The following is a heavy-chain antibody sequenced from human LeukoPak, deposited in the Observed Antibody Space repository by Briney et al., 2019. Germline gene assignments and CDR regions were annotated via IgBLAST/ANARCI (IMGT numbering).Heavy chain of an antibody. CDR2: ISYDGNNK. V-gene: IGHV3-30*04. CDR1: GFTFSSYA. D-gene: IGHD4-17*01. Sequence: GRSLRLSCAASGFTFSSYAMHWVRQAPGKGLEWVAVISYDGNNKYYADSVKGRFTISRDNSKNTLYLQMNSLRAEDTAVYYCARDTARDYGDYSSWGQGTLVTVSS. CDR3: ARDTARDYGDYSS. J-gene: IGHJ4*02.